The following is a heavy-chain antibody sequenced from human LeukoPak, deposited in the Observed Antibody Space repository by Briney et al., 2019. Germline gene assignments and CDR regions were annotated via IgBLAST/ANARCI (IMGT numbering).Heavy chain of an antibody. J-gene: IGHJ5*02. CDR3: ARGEASFLEWLTLEYNWFDP. Sequence: PGGSLRLSCAASGFTFSSYIMNWVRQAPGKGLEWVSSISSSSSYIYYADSVKGRFTISRDNAKNSLYLQMNSLRAEDTAVYYCARGEASFLEWLTLEYNWFDPWGQGTLVTVSS. CDR1: GFTFSSYI. V-gene: IGHV3-21*01. CDR2: ISSSSSYI. D-gene: IGHD3-3*01.